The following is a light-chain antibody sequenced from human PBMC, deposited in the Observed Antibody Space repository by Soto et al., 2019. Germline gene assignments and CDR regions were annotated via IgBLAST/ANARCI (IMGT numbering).Light chain of an antibody. V-gene: IGKV3-15*01. CDR1: QSVGSN. J-gene: IGKJ1*01. Sequence: EIVMTQSPATLSVSPGERATLSCRASQSVGSNLAWYQQKPGQAPRLLMYGASTRATGIPARFSGSGSGAEFTLTISSLQSEDFAVYYCQQYNNRPPWTFGQGTKVEL. CDR2: GAS. CDR3: QQYNNRPPWT.